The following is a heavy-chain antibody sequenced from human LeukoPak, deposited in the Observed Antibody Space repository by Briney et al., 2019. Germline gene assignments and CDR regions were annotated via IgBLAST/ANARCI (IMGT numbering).Heavy chain of an antibody. V-gene: IGHV1-2*02. CDR2: INPNSGGT. CDR3: ARVNPTTSYYDFWSGYYEIDY. CDR1: GYTFTGYY. D-gene: IGHD3-3*01. J-gene: IGHJ4*02. Sequence: ASVKVSCKASGYTFTGYYMHWVRQAPGQGLEWMGWINPNSGGTNYAQKFQGRVTMTRDTSISTAYMELSRLRSDDTAVYYCARVNPTTSYYDFWSGYYEIDYWGQGTLSPSPQ.